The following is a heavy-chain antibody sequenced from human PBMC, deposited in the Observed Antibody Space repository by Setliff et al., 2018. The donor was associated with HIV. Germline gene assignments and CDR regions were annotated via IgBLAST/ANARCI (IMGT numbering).Heavy chain of an antibody. Sequence: GGSLRLSCAASGFTFSSYAIHWVRQAPGKGLEWVAVISNDGSNKYYANSVKGRFTISRDNAKNTLYLQMNSLRAEDTAVYHCARLCLRCKGLIYDYMDVWGKGTTVTV. CDR2: ISNDGSNK. CDR1: GFTFSSYA. CDR3: ARLCLRCKGLIYDYMDV. J-gene: IGHJ6*03. D-gene: IGHD4-17*01. V-gene: IGHV3-30*04.